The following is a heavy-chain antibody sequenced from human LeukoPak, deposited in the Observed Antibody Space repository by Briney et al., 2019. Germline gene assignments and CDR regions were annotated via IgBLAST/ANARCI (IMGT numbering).Heavy chain of an antibody. CDR3: ARRYTYGYFDY. CDR1: GGPISNYY. D-gene: IGHD5-18*01. V-gene: IGHV4-59*08. J-gene: IGHJ4*02. Sequence: SETLSLTCSVSGGPISNYYWSWIRQPPGKGLEWIGYMYYTGSTNYHPSLKSRVTISVDTSKNQFSLNLSSVTAADTAVYYCARRYTYGYFDYWGQGTLVTVSS. CDR2: MYYTGST.